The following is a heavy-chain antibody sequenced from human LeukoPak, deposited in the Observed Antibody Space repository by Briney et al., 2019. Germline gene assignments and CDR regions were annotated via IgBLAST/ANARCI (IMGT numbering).Heavy chain of an antibody. CDR2: IYTSGST. J-gene: IGHJ6*03. CDR3: ARVLRFLEWPQIYYYYYYMDV. Sequence: SETLSLTCSVSGDSISYFYWSWIRQAAGKGLEWIRRIYTSGSTNYNPSLKSRVTMSVDTSKNQFSLKLSSVTAADTAVYYCARVLRFLEWPQIYYYYYYMDVWGKGTTVTVSS. CDR1: GDSISYFY. D-gene: IGHD3-3*01. V-gene: IGHV4-4*07.